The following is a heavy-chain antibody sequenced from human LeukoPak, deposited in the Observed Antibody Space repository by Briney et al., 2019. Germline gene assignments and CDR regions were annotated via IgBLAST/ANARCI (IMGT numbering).Heavy chain of an antibody. CDR2: ISYDGSNK. D-gene: IGHD5-18*01. CDR1: GFTFSSYA. J-gene: IGHJ6*02. CDR3: ARARRGYRNYYYYGMDV. Sequence: PGGSLRLSCAASGFTFSSYAMHWVRQAPGKGLEWVAVISYDGSNKYYADSVKGRFTISRDNSKNTLYLQMNSLRAEDTAVYYCARARRGYRNYYYYGMDVWGQGTTVNVSS. V-gene: IGHV3-30-3*01.